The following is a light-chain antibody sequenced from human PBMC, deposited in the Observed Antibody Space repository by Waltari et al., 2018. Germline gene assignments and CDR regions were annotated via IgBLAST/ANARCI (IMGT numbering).Light chain of an antibody. CDR3: QQYYSTPLT. Sequence: DIVMTQSPDSLAVSLGERASINCKSSQSVLYSSNNKNYLAWYQHKPGQPPKRLIYWASSRESGVPDRFSGSGSGTDFTLTISSLQAEDVAIYYCQQYYSTPLTFGGGTKVEIK. CDR2: WAS. J-gene: IGKJ4*01. V-gene: IGKV4-1*01. CDR1: QSVLYSSNNKNY.